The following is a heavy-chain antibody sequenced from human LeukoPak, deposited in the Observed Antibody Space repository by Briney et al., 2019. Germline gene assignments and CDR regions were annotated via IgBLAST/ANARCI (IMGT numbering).Heavy chain of an antibody. CDR3: VRRHDY. V-gene: IGHV3-53*01. J-gene: IGHJ4*02. CDR1: GLDVNDNF. CDR2: IYASGGA. Sequence: GGSLRLSCVASGLDVNDNFMIWVRQAPGQGLEWISIIYASGGAYHAESVKGRFSAFRDTSKNTIFLQMNNLRAGDTAMYYCVRRHDYWGQGTLVTVSS.